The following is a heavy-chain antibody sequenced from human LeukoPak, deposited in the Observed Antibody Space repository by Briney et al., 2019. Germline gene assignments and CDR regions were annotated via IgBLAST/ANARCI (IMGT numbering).Heavy chain of an antibody. J-gene: IGHJ3*02. CDR3: VRDTGYRLTSDAFDI. Sequence: GGSLRLSCAASGFTFSSYSMNWVRQAPGKGLEWVSFISGSSSYIYYADSVKGRLTISRDNAKNSLYLQMNSLRVEDTAMYYCVRDTGYRLTSDAFDIWGQGTMVTVSS. CDR1: GFTFSSYS. CDR2: ISGSSSYI. D-gene: IGHD1-1*01. V-gene: IGHV3-21*01.